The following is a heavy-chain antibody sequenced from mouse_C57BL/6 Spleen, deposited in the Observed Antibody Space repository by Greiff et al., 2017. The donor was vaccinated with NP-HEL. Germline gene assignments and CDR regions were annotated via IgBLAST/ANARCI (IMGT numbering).Heavy chain of an antibody. V-gene: IGHV5-4*01. J-gene: IGHJ2*01. D-gene: IGHD2-1*01. Sequence: EVQRVESGGGLVKPGGSLKLSCAASGFTFSSYAMSWVRQTPEKRLEWVATISDGGSYTYYPDNVKGRFTISRDNAKNNLYLQMSHLKSEDTAMYYCAREGNYYGNYGFDYWGQGTTLTVSS. CDR1: GFTFSSYA. CDR2: ISDGGSYT. CDR3: AREGNYYGNYGFDY.